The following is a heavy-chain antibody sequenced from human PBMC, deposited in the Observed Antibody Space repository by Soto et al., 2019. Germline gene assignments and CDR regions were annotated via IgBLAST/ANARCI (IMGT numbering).Heavy chain of an antibody. CDR3: ARATDYGDYSEGSFDY. D-gene: IGHD4-17*01. Sequence: QVQLVQSGAEVKKPGSSVKVSCKASGGTFSSYTISWVRQATGQGLEWMGRIIPILGIANYAQKFQGRVTIPADKSTSTAYMEVRSLRSEDTAVYYCARATDYGDYSEGSFDYWGQGTLVTVSS. J-gene: IGHJ4*02. V-gene: IGHV1-69*02. CDR1: GGTFSSYT. CDR2: IIPILGIA.